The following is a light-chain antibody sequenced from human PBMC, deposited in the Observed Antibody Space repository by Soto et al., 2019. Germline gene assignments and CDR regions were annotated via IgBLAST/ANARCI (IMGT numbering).Light chain of an antibody. J-gene: IGLJ2*01. CDR2: DVS. CDR1: SSDVGDYNY. V-gene: IGLV2-14*01. Sequence: QSALTQPASVSGSPGQSITISCTGTSSDVGDYNYVSWYQQHPGKAPKLMIFDVSNRPSGVSNRFSGSKSGNTASLTISGLQAEDEADYYCSSYTSSYTVVFGGGTTLTVL. CDR3: SSYTSSYTVV.